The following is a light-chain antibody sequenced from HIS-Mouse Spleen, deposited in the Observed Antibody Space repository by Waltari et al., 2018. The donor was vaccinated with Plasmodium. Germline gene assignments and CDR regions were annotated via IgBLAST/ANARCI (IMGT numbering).Light chain of an antibody. Sequence: SYELTQPPPVSVSPGKTARITCSGAALPKKSAYWYQQKSGQAPVLVIYEDSKRPSGIPERFSGSSSGTMATLTISGAQVEDEADYYCYSTDSSGNHRVFGGGTKLTVL. CDR2: EDS. V-gene: IGLV3-10*01. CDR3: YSTDSSGNHRV. CDR1: ALPKKS. J-gene: IGLJ3*02.